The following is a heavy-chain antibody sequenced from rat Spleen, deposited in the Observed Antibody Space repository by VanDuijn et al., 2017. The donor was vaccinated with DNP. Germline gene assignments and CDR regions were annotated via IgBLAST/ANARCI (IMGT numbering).Heavy chain of an antibody. Sequence: EVQLVESGGGLVQPGRSLKLSCAASGFTFSDYNMAWVRQAPKKGLEWVATIIYDGSRTYYRDSVKGRFTISRDNAKTTLYLQMDSLRSEDTATYYCARTYSNYGNWFPYWGQGTLVTVSS. CDR3: ARTYSNYGNWFPY. V-gene: IGHV5S10*01. J-gene: IGHJ3*01. D-gene: IGHD1-2*01. CDR1: GFTFSDYN. CDR2: IIYDGSRT.